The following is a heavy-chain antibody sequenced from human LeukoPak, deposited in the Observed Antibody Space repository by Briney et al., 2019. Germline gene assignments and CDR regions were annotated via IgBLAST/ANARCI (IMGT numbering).Heavy chain of an antibody. CDR2: ISSSGSTI. CDR1: GGSISSSSYY. D-gene: IGHD3-3*01. Sequence: LSLTCTVSGGSISSSSYYWGWIRQAPGKGLEWVSYISSSGSTIYYADSVKGRFTISRDNAKNSLYLQMNSLRAEDTAVYYCARAAIFGPGRFDYWGQGTLVTVSS. CDR3: ARAAIFGPGRFDY. V-gene: IGHV3-11*01. J-gene: IGHJ4*02.